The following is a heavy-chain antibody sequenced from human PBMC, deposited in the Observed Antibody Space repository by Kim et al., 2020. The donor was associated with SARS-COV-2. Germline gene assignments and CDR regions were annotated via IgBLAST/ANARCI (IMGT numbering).Heavy chain of an antibody. CDR3: TTGRSV. V-gene: IGHV3-15*06. J-gene: IGHJ4*02. CDR2: KAPGGTT. Sequence: KAPGGTTNYAAPVKGRFTVSRDDSKTTLYLQMDSLKTEDTAGYYCTTGRSVWGQGTLVTVSS.